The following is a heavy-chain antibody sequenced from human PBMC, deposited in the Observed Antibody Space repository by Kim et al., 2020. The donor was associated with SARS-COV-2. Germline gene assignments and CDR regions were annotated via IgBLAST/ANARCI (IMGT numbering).Heavy chain of an antibody. J-gene: IGHJ6*02. CDR2: MNPNSGNT. CDR3: ARVPGVNYYYYYYGMDV. V-gene: IGHV1-8*01. Sequence: ASVKVSCKASGYTFTSYDINWVRQATGQGLEWMGWMNPNSGNTGYAQKFQGRVTMTRNTSISTAYMELSSLRSEDTAVYYCARVPGVNYYYYYYGMDVWGQGTTVTVSS. CDR1: GYTFTSYD.